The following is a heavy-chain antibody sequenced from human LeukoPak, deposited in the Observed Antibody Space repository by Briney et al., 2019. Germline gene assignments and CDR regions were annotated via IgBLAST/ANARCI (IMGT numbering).Heavy chain of an antibody. CDR2: LYHSGST. J-gene: IGHJ4*02. V-gene: IGHV4-38-2*02. D-gene: IGHD6-19*01. Sequence: SETLSLTCTVPDYSISSGYYWGWIRQPPGKGLEWIGNLYHSGSTYYNPSLKSRVTISVDTSKNQFSLKLTSVSAADTAVYFCARGAGGWAGYFDYWGQGTLVTVSS. CDR3: ARGAGGWAGYFDY. CDR1: DYSISSGYY.